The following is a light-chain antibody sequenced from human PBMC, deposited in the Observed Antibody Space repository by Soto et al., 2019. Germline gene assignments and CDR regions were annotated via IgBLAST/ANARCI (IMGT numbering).Light chain of an antibody. CDR1: QSISSW. CDR2: DAS. J-gene: IGKJ4*01. V-gene: IGKV1-5*01. CDR3: QQYNSSPLT. Sequence: DIQMTQSPSTLSASVGDRVTITCRASQSISSWLAWYQQKPGKAPKLLIYDASSLESGVPSRFGGSGSGTEFTLTISSLQPDDFATYYCQQYNSSPLTFGGGTKVEIK.